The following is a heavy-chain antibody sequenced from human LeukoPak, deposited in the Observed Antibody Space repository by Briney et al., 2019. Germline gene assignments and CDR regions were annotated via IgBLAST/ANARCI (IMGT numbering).Heavy chain of an antibody. J-gene: IGHJ5*02. CDR1: GFTFSSYG. CDR3: ARDNEDSMLYSNWFDP. CDR2: IRNDGSII. Sequence: PGGSLRLSCAASGFTFSSYGMHWIRQAPGKGLEWVAFIRNDGSIIYNADSVKGRFTISRDNSKNTLYLQMNSLRADDTAVYYCARDNEDSMLYSNWFDPWGQGTLVTVSS. D-gene: IGHD2-8*01. V-gene: IGHV3-30*02.